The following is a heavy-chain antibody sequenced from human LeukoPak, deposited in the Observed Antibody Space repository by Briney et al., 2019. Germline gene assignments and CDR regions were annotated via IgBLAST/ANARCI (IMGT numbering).Heavy chain of an antibody. V-gene: IGHV3-33*01. J-gene: IGHJ1*01. D-gene: IGHD2-15*01. CDR2: IWYDGSSK. CDR1: GFTFSSYG. Sequence: PGRSLRLSCAASGFTFSSYGMHWVRQAPGKGLEWVAMIWYDGSSKYYADSVKGRSTISRDNSKNTLYLQMNSLRAEDTAVYYCARDEGYCRGGSCYSAEYFQHWGQGTLVTVSS. CDR3: ARDEGYCRGGSCYSAEYFQH.